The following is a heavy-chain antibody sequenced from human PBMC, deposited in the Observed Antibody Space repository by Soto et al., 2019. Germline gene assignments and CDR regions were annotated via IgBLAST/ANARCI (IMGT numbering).Heavy chain of an antibody. J-gene: IGHJ6*02. CDR2: MNPNSGNT. CDR3: ARDDPEYCSSTSCYRFPGMDV. V-gene: IGHV1-8*01. Sequence: GASVKVSCKASGYTFTSYDINWVRQATGQGLEWMGWMNPNSGNTGYAQKFQGRVTMTRNTSISTAYMELSSLRSDDTAVYYCARDDPEYCSSTSCYRFPGMDVWGQGTTVTVSS. D-gene: IGHD2-2*01. CDR1: GYTFTSYD.